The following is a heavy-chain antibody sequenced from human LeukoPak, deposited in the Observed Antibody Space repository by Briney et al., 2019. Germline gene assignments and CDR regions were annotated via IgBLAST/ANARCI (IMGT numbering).Heavy chain of an antibody. D-gene: IGHD5-24*01. CDR1: GFTFSSYA. V-gene: IGHV3-23*01. CDR2: ISGSGGST. J-gene: IGHJ4*02. Sequence: GGSLRLSCAASGFTFSSYAMSWVRQAPGKGLEWVSGISGSGGSTYYADSVKGRFTISRDNSKNTLYLQMNRLRAEDTAVYYRAKGRDGYNADFDYWGQGTLVTVSS. CDR3: AKGRDGYNADFDY.